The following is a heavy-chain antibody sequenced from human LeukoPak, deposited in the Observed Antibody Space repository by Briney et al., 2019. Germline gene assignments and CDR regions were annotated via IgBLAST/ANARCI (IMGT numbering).Heavy chain of an antibody. J-gene: IGHJ4*02. V-gene: IGHV4-61*02. Sequence: SETLSLTCSVSGASISSGDHYWSWIRQPAGKGLEWVGRVYTSGSTTYNPSLKSRVTISVDTSANQFSLKLSSVTAADTAVYYCVTANQRSTYYFDYWGQGTLVTVSS. CDR3: VTANQRSTYYFDY. CDR1: GASISSGDHY. D-gene: IGHD1-20*01. CDR2: VYTSGST.